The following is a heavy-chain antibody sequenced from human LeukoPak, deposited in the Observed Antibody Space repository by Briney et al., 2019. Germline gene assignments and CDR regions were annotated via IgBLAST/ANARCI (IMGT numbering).Heavy chain of an antibody. CDR3: ANSGPSLY. CDR2: IKQDGSEK. CDR1: GFTLSTYA. V-gene: IGHV3-7*01. D-gene: IGHD3-10*01. Sequence: PGGSLRLSCAASGFTLSTYAMNWVRQAPGKGLEWVANIKQDGSEKYYVDSVKGRFTISRDNAKNSLYLQMNSLRAEDMAVYYCANSGPSLYWGQGTLVTVSS. J-gene: IGHJ4*02.